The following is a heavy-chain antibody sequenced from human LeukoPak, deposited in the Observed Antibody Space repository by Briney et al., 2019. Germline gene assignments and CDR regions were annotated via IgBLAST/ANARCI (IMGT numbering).Heavy chain of an antibody. J-gene: IGHJ4*02. V-gene: IGHV3-74*01. CDR2: ISSDGSNT. D-gene: IGHD3-22*01. Sequence: GGSLRLSCAASGFTVSSFWMHWVRKAPGKGLVWVSRISSDGSNTYYADSVKGRFTISRDNSKNTVYLQMHSLRAEDTATYYCATRNYYDNRGYYYYYFDYWGQGALVTVSS. CDR1: GFTVSSFW. CDR3: ATRNYYDNRGYYYYYFDY.